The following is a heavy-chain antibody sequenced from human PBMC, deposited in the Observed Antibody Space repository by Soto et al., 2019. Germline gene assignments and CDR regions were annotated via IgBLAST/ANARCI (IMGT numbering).Heavy chain of an antibody. D-gene: IGHD6-19*01. V-gene: IGHV1-2*02. CDR1: GYTFTAYY. CDR3: ARAGSSGWYIY. Sequence: ASVKVSCKASGYTFTAYYMHWVRQAPGQGLEWMGWINPNSGGTNYAQKFQGRVTMTRDTSIITAYMELSSLRSDDTAVCYCARAGSSGWYIYWGQGTLVTAPQ. J-gene: IGHJ4*02. CDR2: INPNSGGT.